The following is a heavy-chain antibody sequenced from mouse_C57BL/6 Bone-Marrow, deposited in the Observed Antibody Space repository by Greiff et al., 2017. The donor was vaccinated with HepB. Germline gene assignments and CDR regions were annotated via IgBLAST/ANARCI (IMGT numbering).Heavy chain of an antibody. Sequence: EVKLMESGGGLVKPGGSLKLSCAASGFTFSSYAMSWVRQTPEKRLEWVATISDGGSYTYYPDNVKGRFTISRDNAKNNLYLQMSHLKSEDTAMYYCARDPSIGLDYWGQGTSVTVSS. CDR2: ISDGGSYT. J-gene: IGHJ4*01. CDR3: ARDPSIGLDY. CDR1: GFTFSSYA. D-gene: IGHD1-2*01. V-gene: IGHV5-4*01.